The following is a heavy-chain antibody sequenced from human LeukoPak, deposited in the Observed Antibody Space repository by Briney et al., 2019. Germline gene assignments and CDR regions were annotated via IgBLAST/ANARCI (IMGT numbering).Heavy chain of an antibody. Sequence: ASVKVSCKASGYTFTSYDINWVRQATGQGLEWMGWMNPNSGNTGYAQKFQGRVTMTRNTSISTAYMELSSLRSEDTAVYCCARAGYYDSSGYYIGYWGQGTLVTVSS. D-gene: IGHD3-22*01. CDR2: MNPNSGNT. CDR1: GYTFTSYD. V-gene: IGHV1-8*01. CDR3: ARAGYYDSSGYYIGY. J-gene: IGHJ4*02.